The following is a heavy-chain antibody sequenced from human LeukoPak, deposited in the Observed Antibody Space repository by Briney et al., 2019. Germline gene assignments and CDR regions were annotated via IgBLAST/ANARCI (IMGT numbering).Heavy chain of an antibody. CDR1: GFTFSSYA. Sequence: GGSLRLSRAASGFTFSSYAMHWVRQAPGKGLEYVSTISSNGGSTYYANSVKGRFTISRDNSKNTLYLQMGSLRAEDMAVYYCARGHDSSGYLRGGADYWGQGTLVTVSS. CDR3: ARGHDSSGYLRGGADY. J-gene: IGHJ4*02. D-gene: IGHD3-22*01. CDR2: ISSNGGST. V-gene: IGHV3-64*01.